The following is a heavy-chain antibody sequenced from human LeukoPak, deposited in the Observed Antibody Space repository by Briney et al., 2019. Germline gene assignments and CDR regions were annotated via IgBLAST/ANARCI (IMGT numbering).Heavy chain of an antibody. Sequence: SGPTLFHPTPPLTLTCTFSGFSLSTSGVGVGWIRQPPGKALEWLGIIYWDNDKRYSPSLKSRLTITKDTSKNQVVLTMTNMDPVDTATYYCAHSGSLPPNFDYWGQGTLVTVSS. V-gene: IGHV2-5*02. J-gene: IGHJ4*02. CDR1: GFSLSTSGVG. CDR3: AHSGSLPPNFDY. CDR2: IYWDNDK. D-gene: IGHD2-15*01.